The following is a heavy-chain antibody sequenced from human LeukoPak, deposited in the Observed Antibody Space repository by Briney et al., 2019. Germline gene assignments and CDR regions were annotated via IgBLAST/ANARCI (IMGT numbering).Heavy chain of an antibody. V-gene: IGHV4-30-4*07. D-gene: IGHD1-26*01. CDR3: ARYSPPRETFQY. Sequence: SETLSLTCVVSGGSVDSGGFSWSWIRQAPGKGLEWIGYIYNTGHTFYNPSLESRLTISIDTSNNQISMRLGSVTAADTAIYFCARYSPPRETFQYWGQGTQVTVPP. CDR2: IYNTGHT. J-gene: IGHJ1*01. CDR1: GGSVDSGGFS.